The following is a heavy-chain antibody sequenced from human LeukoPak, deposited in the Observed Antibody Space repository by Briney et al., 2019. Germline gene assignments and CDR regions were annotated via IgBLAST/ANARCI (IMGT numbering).Heavy chain of an antibody. CDR1: GFTFSSYW. CDR3: ARKHRNVGATIDW. J-gene: IGHJ4*02. D-gene: IGHD1-26*01. Sequence: PGGSLRLSCAASGFTFSSYWMHWVRHVPGKGLVWVSRISTDGTTTSYADSVKGRFTISRDNAKNTLYLQMNSLRAEDTAVYYCARKHRNVGATIDWWGQGTLVTVSS. CDR2: ISTDGTTT. V-gene: IGHV3-74*01.